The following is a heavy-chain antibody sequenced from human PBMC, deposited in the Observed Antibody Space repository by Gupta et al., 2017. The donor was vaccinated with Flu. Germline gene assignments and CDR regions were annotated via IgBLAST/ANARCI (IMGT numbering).Heavy chain of an antibody. V-gene: IGHV3-7*01. J-gene: IGHJ4*02. CDR2: IRQDGGEK. CDR1: GFTFTMYW. Sequence: SCEVSGFTFTMYWMSWVRQAPGKGLEWVANIRQDGGEKYLVNSVAGRFTVSRDNARDLLFLQLNNVRAEDTAVYYCARTAGGYFDRWGQGTLVTVSS. CDR3: ARTAGGYFDR. D-gene: IGHD3-10*01.